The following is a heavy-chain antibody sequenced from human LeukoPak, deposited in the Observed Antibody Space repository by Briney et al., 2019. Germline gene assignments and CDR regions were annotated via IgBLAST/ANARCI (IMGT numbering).Heavy chain of an antibody. J-gene: IGHJ5*02. D-gene: IGHD5-12*01. Sequence: PSETLSLTCTVSGGSISSSSYYWGWIRQPPGKGLEWIGSIYYSGSTNYNPSLKSRVTISVDTSKNQFSLKLSSVTAADTAVYYCAGLTSGYGSPFDPWGQGTLVTVSS. CDR3: AGLTSGYGSPFDP. CDR2: IYYSGST. V-gene: IGHV4-39*07. CDR1: GGSISSSSYY.